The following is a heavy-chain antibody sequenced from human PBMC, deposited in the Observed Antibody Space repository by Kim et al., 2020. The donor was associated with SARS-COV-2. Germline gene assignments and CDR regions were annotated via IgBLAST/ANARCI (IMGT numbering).Heavy chain of an antibody. CDR1: GFTFGDYA. J-gene: IGHJ4*02. V-gene: IGHV3-49*03. CDR3: TRDRPLDY. Sequence: GGSLRLSCTASGFTFGDYAVAWFRQAPGKGLEWVGFIRRKADGGTTHYAASVEGRFTISRDDSKSIAYLQMNSLKTEDTAVYYCTRDRPLDYWGQGTLVTVSS. CDR2: IRRKADGGTT.